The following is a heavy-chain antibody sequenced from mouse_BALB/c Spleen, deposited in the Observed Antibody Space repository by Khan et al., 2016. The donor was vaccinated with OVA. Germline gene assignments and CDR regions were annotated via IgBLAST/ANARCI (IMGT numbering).Heavy chain of an antibody. Sequence: QVQLQQSGAELARPGASVKMSCKASGYTFTSYTIHWIKLRPGQGLEWIGYINPSNAYTNYNQRFKDKATLTADKSSTTAYIQLSSLTSDDSAAYSCVRDGAYHRNDGWFAYWGLGTLVTVSA. V-gene: IGHV1-4*01. J-gene: IGHJ3*01. D-gene: IGHD2-14*01. CDR1: GYTFTSYT. CDR2: INPSNAYT. CDR3: VRDGAYHRNDGWFAY.